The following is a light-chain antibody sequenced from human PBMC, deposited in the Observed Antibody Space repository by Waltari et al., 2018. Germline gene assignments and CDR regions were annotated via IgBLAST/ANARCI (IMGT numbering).Light chain of an antibody. CDR2: EVS. CDR1: SMDVGRYNL. V-gene: IGLV2-23*02. Sequence: QSALTPPASVSGSPGQSLTISSTGTSMDVGRYNLVSWDQQHPVKAPKLMIYEVSKRPAGVSNRFSGAKAGNTASLTIAGLQAEDEADYYCCSYAVSSTWVFGGGTKLTVL. CDR3: CSYAVSSTWV. J-gene: IGLJ2*01.